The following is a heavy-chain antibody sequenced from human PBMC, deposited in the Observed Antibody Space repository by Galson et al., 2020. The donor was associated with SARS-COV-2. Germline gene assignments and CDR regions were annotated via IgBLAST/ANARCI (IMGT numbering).Heavy chain of an antibody. D-gene: IGHD1-26*01. CDR2: IKSKTDGGTT. J-gene: IGHJ4*02. V-gene: IGHV3-15*01. Sequence: TGGSLRLSCAASGFTFSNAWMSWVRQAPGKGLEWVGRIKSKTDGGTTDYAVPVKGRFTISRDDSKNTLYLQMNSLKTEDTAVYYCTTDSGSYQDGDYWGQGTLVTVSS. CDR1: GFTFSNAW. CDR3: TTDSGSYQDGDY.